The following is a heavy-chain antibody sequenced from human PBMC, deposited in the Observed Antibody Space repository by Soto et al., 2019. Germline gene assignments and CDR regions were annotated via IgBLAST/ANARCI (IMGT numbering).Heavy chain of an antibody. V-gene: IGHV4-39*01. D-gene: IGHD3-10*01. CDR2: IYYSGST. CDR3: ARQPLSGTYYDLYYMDV. Sequence: PSETLSLTCTVSGGSISSNNYYWGWIRQPPGKGLEWIGNIYYSGSTYYNPSLKSRVTISVDTSKNQFSLKLSSVTAADTAVYYCARQPLSGTYYDLYYMDVWGKGTTVTVSS. CDR1: GGSISSNNYY. J-gene: IGHJ6*03.